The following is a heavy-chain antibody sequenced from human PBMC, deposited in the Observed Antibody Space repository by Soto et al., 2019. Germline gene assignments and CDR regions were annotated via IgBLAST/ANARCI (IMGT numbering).Heavy chain of an antibody. Sequence: ASVKVSCKASGYTFTSYGISWVRQAPGQGLEWMGWISAYSGNTNYAQKLQGRVTMTTDTSTSTAYMELRSLRSDDTAVYYCARGFRVAATRWWFDPWGQGTLVTVSS. CDR1: GYTFTSYG. D-gene: IGHD2-15*01. J-gene: IGHJ5*02. V-gene: IGHV1-18*01. CDR2: ISAYSGNT. CDR3: ARGFRVAATRWWFDP.